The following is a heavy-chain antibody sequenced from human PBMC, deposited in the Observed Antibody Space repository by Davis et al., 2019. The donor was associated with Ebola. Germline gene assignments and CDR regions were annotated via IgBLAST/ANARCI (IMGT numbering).Heavy chain of an antibody. D-gene: IGHD6-13*01. J-gene: IGHJ6*02. V-gene: IGHV3-49*04. Sequence: SGFTFSDYDMNWVRQAPGKGLEWVGFIRSKGYGGKTEYAASVKGRFTISRDDSEGVAYLQMSSLKTEDTAVYYCTRDLKQPPPSYYYGMDVWGQGTMVAVSS. CDR1: GFTFSDYD. CDR2: IRSKGYGGKT. CDR3: TRDLKQPPPSYYYGMDV.